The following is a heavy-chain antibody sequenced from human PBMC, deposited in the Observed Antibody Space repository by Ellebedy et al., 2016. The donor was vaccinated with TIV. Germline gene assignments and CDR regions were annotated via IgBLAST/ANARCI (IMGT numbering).Heavy chain of an antibody. D-gene: IGHD1-26*01. Sequence: GESLKISCAASGFTFSSYGMHWVRQAPGKGLEWVAVISYDGSNKYYADSVKGRFPISRDNSKNTLYLQMNSLRAEDTAVYYCAKGRGGSYYSSIDYWGQGTLVTVSS. V-gene: IGHV3-30*18. CDR3: AKGRGGSYYSSIDY. CDR2: ISYDGSNK. J-gene: IGHJ4*02. CDR1: GFTFSSYG.